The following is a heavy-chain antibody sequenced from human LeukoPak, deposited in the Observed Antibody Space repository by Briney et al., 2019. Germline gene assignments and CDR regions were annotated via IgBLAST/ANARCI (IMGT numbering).Heavy chain of an antibody. CDR3: AKDTGGSYEGFDY. CDR2: ISWNSGSI. D-gene: IGHD1-26*01. V-gene: IGHV3-9*01. J-gene: IGHJ4*02. Sequence: GRSLRLSCAASGFTFDDYAMHWVRQAPGKGLEWASGISWNSGSIGYADSVKGRFTISRDNAKNSLYLQMNSLRAEDTALYYCAKDTGGSYEGFDYWGQGTLVTVSS. CDR1: GFTFDDYA.